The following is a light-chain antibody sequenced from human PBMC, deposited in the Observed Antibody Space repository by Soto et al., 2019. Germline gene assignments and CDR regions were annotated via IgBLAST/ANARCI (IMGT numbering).Light chain of an antibody. Sequence: EIVLTQSPATLSLSPGERATLSCRASQSVSSYLAWYQQKPGQAPRLLIYDASNRATGIPARFSGSGSGTDFTLTIRSLEPEDCAVYYCQQRSNWPPALTFGGGTKVEIK. CDR1: QSVSSY. V-gene: IGKV3-11*01. CDR3: QQRSNWPPALT. J-gene: IGKJ4*01. CDR2: DAS.